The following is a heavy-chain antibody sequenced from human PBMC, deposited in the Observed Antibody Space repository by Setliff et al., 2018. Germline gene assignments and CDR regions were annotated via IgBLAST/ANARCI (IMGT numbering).Heavy chain of an antibody. CDR1: GYSFTSHD. CDR3: ARLVRYCTKTSCQRASGGEY. Sequence: SVKVPCKASGYSFTSHDIKWVRLASGQGLEWMGWVSPIDDGKPGYAQKFQGRVTITWVTSISTAYMEVRSLTPDDTAVYYCARLVRYCTKTSCQRASGGEYWGQGTLVTVSS. V-gene: IGHV1-8*01. CDR2: VSPIDDGKP. J-gene: IGHJ4*02. D-gene: IGHD2-2*01.